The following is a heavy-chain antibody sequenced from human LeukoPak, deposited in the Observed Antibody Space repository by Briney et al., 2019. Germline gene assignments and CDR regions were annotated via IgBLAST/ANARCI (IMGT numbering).Heavy chain of an antibody. CDR2: ISSSSSTI. CDR3: ARDYYDSSGYRDY. V-gene: IGHV3-48*04. CDR1: GFTFSSYG. J-gene: IGHJ4*02. Sequence: PGGSLRLSCAASGFTFSSYGMTWVRQAPGKGLEWVSYISSSSSTIYYADSVKGRFTISRDNAKNSLYLQLNSLRAEDTAVYYCARDYYDSSGYRDYWGQGTLVTVSS. D-gene: IGHD3-22*01.